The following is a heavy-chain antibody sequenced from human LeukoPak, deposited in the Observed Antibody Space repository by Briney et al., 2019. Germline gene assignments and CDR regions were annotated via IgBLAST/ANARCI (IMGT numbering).Heavy chain of an antibody. Sequence: GSLRLSCAASGFVFSDYFMGWVRQAPGKGLEWVGRARNKANRYTTEYAASVKGRFTISRDDSRNSLYLQMNSLKTEDTAVYYCARGRNSFDYWGQGTLVTVSS. CDR1: GFVFSDYF. J-gene: IGHJ4*02. V-gene: IGHV3-72*01. CDR3: ARGRNSFDY. CDR2: ARNKANRYTT. D-gene: IGHD4-11*01.